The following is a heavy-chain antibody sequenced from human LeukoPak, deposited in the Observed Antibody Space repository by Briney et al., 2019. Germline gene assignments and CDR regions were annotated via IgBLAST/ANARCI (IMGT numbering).Heavy chain of an antibody. CDR1: GFTFSSYA. J-gene: IGHJ5*02. CDR3: TRDLSGYRAIWFDP. CDR2: IRSKAYGGTT. D-gene: IGHD6-13*01. V-gene: IGHV3-49*03. Sequence: PGGSLRLSCAASGFTFSSYAMSWFRQAPGKGLEWVGFIRSKAYGGTTEYAASVKGRFTISRDDSKSIAYLQMNSLKTEDTAVYYCTRDLSGYRAIWFDPWGQGTLVTVSS.